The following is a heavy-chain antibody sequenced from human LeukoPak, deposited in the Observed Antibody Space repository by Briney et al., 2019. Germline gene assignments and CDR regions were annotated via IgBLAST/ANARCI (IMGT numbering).Heavy chain of an antibody. CDR1: GYTFTSYG. D-gene: IGHD3-22*01. J-gene: IGHJ4*02. CDR3: ARGDYYYDSRGYHYYFDY. Sequence: ASVKVPCKASGYTFTSYGISWVRQAPGQGLEWMGWISAYNGNTNYAQKLQGRVTMTTDTSTSTAYMELRSLRSDDTAVYYCARGDYYYDSRGYHYYFDYWGQGTLVTVSS. V-gene: IGHV1-18*01. CDR2: ISAYNGNT.